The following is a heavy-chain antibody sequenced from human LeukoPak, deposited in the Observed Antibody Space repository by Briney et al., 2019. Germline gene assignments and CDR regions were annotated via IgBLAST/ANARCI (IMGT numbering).Heavy chain of an antibody. J-gene: IGHJ3*01. CDR2: IYVGDSDT. CDR1: GHTFSISW. V-gene: IGHV5-51*01. CDR3: ARCGHYDAYRV. Sequence: GDSLKISCKGSGHTFSISWIGWVRQKPGEGLVWMGIIYVGDSDTRYNPSFQGQVTISADRSTSTAYLQWSSLKSADTAIYYCARCGHYDAYRVWGQGTLVSVSS. D-gene: IGHD2-21*02.